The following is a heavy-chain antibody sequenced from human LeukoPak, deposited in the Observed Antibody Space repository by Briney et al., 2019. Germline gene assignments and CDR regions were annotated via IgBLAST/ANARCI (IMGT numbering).Heavy chain of an antibody. V-gene: IGHV1-18*01. J-gene: IGHJ4*02. CDR3: ARGGHYGSGSFPDY. CDR2: ISAYNGDT. CDR1: GYRFSSFG. Sequence: ASVKVSCKASGYRFSSFGINWMRQAPGQGLEWMGWISAYNGDTNYAQKLQGRVTMTTDTSTSTAYMDLRSLRSDDTAVYYCARGGHYGSGSFPDYWGQGTLVTVSS. D-gene: IGHD3-10*01.